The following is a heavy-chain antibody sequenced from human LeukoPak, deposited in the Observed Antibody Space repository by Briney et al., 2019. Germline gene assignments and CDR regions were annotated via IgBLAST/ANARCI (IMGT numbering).Heavy chain of an antibody. CDR1: GGTFSSYV. CDR3: ARGSIAAAGETIDY. J-gene: IGHJ4*02. D-gene: IGHD6-13*01. V-gene: IGHV1-69*04. Sequence: SVKVSCKASGGTFSSYVISWVRQAPGQGLEWMGRIIPIFGIANYAQKFQGRVTITADKSTSTAYMELSSLRSEDTAVYYCARGSIAAAGETIDYWGQGTLVTVSS. CDR2: IIPIFGIA.